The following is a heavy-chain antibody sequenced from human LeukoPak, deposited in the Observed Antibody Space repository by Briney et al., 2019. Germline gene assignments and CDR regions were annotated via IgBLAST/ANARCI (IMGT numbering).Heavy chain of an antibody. CDR1: GFTFSSYG. V-gene: IGHV3-30*18. Sequence: PGRSLRLSCAASGFTFSSYGMHWVRQAPGKGLEWVAVISYDGSNKYYADSVKGRFTISRDNSKNTLYLQMNSLRAEDTAVYYCGKVRRGYCSGGSCYSWFDPWGQGTLVTVSS. J-gene: IGHJ5*02. D-gene: IGHD2-15*01. CDR3: GKVRRGYCSGGSCYSWFDP. CDR2: ISYDGSNK.